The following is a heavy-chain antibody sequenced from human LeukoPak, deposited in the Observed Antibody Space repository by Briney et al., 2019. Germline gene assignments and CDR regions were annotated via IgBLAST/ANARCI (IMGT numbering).Heavy chain of an antibody. Sequence: SETLSLTCTVSGGSIGSYYWSWIRQPPGKGLDWIGYIYYSGSTNYNPSLKSRVTISLDTSKNQFSLKLTSVTAADTAVYYCARTKYYDILTGRYYYGMDVWGQGTTVTVSS. J-gene: IGHJ6*02. CDR1: GGSIGSYY. D-gene: IGHD3-9*01. CDR3: ARTKYYDILTGRYYYGMDV. V-gene: IGHV4-59*01. CDR2: IYYSGST.